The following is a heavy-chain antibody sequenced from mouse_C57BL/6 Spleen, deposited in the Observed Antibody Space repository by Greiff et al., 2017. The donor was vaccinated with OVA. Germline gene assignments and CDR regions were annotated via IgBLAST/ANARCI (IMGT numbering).Heavy chain of an antibody. J-gene: IGHJ4*01. CDR3: ARDDLMDY. CDR2: IYPGSGNT. D-gene: IGHD2-4*01. CDR1: GYTFTDYY. V-gene: IGHV1-76*01. Sequence: VKLQQSGAELVRPGASVKLSCKASGYTFTDYYINWVKQRPGQGLEWIARIYPGSGNTYYNEKFKGKATLTAEKSSSTAYMQLSSLTSEDSAVYFCARDDLMDYWGQGTSVTVSS.